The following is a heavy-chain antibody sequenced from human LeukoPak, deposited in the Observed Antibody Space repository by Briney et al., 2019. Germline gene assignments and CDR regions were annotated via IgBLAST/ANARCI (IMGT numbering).Heavy chain of an antibody. CDR3: ASGSSSWFDGYMVV. V-gene: IGHV4-59*11. J-gene: IGHJ6*03. Sequence: SETLSLTCTVSGGSISSHYWSWIRQPPGKRLEWIGYIFYSGSTNYNPSLKSRVTISVDTSKNQFSLKLSSVTAADTAVYYCASGSSSWFDGYMVVWGKGTTVTVSS. CDR2: IFYSGST. D-gene: IGHD6-13*01. CDR1: GGSISSHY.